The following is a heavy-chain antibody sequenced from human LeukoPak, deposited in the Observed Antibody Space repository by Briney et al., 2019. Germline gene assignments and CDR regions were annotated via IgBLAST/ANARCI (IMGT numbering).Heavy chain of an antibody. CDR2: IYYSGST. J-gene: IGHJ6*03. Sequence: SQTLSLTCTVSGGSISSGDYYWSWIRQPPGKGLEWIGYIYYSGSTYYNPSLKSRVTISVDTSKNQFSLKLSSVTAADTAVYYCARGSQVVESDYYYYMDVWGKGTTVTVSS. CDR3: ARGSQVVESDYYYYMDV. D-gene: IGHD2-2*01. V-gene: IGHV4-30-4*08. CDR1: GGSISSGDYY.